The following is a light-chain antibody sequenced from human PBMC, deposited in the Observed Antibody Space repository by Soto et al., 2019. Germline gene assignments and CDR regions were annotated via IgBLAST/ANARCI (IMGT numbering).Light chain of an antibody. Sequence: ETVLTQSPATLSLSPVDRATLSCRASQNVTSYLAWYQQKSGQVPRLLVYDASNRATGIPARFSGSGSGTDFTLTISSLEPEDFAFYYCQQRRNWPTTFGQGTKVDI. CDR3: QQRRNWPTT. J-gene: IGKJ1*01. V-gene: IGKV3-11*01. CDR2: DAS. CDR1: QNVTSY.